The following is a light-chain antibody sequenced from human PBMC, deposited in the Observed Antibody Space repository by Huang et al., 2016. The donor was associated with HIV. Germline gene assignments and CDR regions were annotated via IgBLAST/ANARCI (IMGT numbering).Light chain of an antibody. J-gene: IGKJ4*01. CDR3: QQTSTIPLT. V-gene: IGKV1-39*01. Sequence: DIQMTQSPSSLSASVGDRISITCRASQSISAFLNWYQQKPGKAPKLLIYAASKLESGVSSRFTGTGSGTLLTLTVTGLLPDDFATYFCQQTSTIPLTFGGGTKVEMK. CDR2: AAS. CDR1: QSISAF.